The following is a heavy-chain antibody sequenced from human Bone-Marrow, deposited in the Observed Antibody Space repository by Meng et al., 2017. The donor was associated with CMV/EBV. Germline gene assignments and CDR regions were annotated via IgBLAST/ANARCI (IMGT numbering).Heavy chain of an antibody. CDR1: GFTFSNYW. CDR2: IFIDGSRT. J-gene: IGHJ3*02. D-gene: IGHD2-2*01. V-gene: IGHV3-74*01. Sequence: GGSLRLTCAASGFTFSNYWMHWVRQAPGKGLVWVSRIFIDGSRTSYADSVKGRFTISRDNAKNTLFLQMNSLRAEDTAMYYCARSCSSTSCYSPFDIWGQGTMVTVSS. CDR3: ARSCSSTSCYSPFDI.